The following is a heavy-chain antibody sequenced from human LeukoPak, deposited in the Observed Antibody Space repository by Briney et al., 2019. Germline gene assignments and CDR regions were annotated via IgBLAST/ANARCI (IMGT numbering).Heavy chain of an antibody. D-gene: IGHD3-10*01. Sequence: GGSLRLSCAASGFTFSSYTMNWVRQAPGKGLEWVSSISSSSSYIYYADSVKGRFTISRDNAKNSLYLQMNSLRAEDTAVYYCARDVAIWFGESQNSDAIDIWGQGTMVTVSS. CDR3: ARDVAIWFGESQNSDAIDI. CDR1: GFTFSSYT. J-gene: IGHJ3*02. CDR2: ISSSSSYI. V-gene: IGHV3-21*01.